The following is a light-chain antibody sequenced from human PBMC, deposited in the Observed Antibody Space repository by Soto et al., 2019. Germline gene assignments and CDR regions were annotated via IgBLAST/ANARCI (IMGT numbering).Light chain of an antibody. J-gene: IGLJ2*01. CDR2: GNS. Sequence: QSVLTQPPSVSGAPGQRVTISCTGSSSNIGAGYDVHWYQQLPGTAPKLLIYGNSNRPSGVPDRFSVSKSGTSASLAITGLQAEDEADYYCQSYASSHVVFGGGTKLTVL. CDR1: SSNIGAGYD. CDR3: QSYASSHVV. V-gene: IGLV1-40*01.